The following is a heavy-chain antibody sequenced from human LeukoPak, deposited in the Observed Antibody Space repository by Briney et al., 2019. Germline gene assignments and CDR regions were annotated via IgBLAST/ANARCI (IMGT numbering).Heavy chain of an antibody. V-gene: IGHV3-11*01. CDR1: GFTFRDYY. Sequence: GGSLRLSCAASGFTFRDYYMSWIRQAPGKGLEWVSYISSGGSTIYYADSVKGRFTISRDNAKNSLFLQMNSLRADDTAVYYCAKDLGVYCSTPSCPADYWGQGTTVTVSS. CDR3: AKDLGVYCSTPSCPADY. CDR2: ISSGGSTI. J-gene: IGHJ4*03. D-gene: IGHD2-2*01.